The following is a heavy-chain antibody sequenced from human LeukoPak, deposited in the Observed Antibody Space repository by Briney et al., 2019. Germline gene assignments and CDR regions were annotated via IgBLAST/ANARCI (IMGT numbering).Heavy chain of an antibody. CDR3: ASLDLDYRTRDDY. Sequence: GGSLRLSCAASGFTFSTYNMNWVRQAPGKGLEWVSSISSSTYIYYADSVKGRFTISRDNAKNSLYLQMNSLIAEDTAVYYCASLDLDYRTRDDYWGQGTLVTVSS. CDR2: ISSSTYI. D-gene: IGHD1/OR15-1a*01. J-gene: IGHJ4*02. V-gene: IGHV3-21*01. CDR1: GFTFSTYN.